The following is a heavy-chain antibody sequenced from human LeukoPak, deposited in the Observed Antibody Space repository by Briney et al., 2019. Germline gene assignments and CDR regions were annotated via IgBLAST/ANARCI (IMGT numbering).Heavy chain of an antibody. CDR2: IDYSGSA. Sequence: SETLSLTCTVSGGSISSYYWSWIRQPPGKGREGSGYIDYSGSANYNPSLKSRVTISVDTSKNQVFLKLSSVTPADTAVYYCARQFGVEYCGGPCSMGGFDIWGQGTMITVSS. V-gene: IGHV4-59*01. CDR1: GGSISSYY. CDR3: ARQFGVEYCGGPCSMGGFDI. J-gene: IGHJ3*02. D-gene: IGHD2-21*02.